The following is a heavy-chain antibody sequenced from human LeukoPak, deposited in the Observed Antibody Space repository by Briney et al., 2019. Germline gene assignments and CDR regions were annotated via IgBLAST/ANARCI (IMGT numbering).Heavy chain of an antibody. Sequence: GGSLRLSCAASGFTFSNYWMSWVRQAPGKGLEWVANIKLDGGEKYYVDSVKGRLSISTDNAKNSLYLQMNNLRAEDTAVYYCARLGMIRGVPADYWGQGTLVTVSS. CDR3: ARLGMIRGVPADY. CDR1: GFTFSNYW. D-gene: IGHD3-10*01. J-gene: IGHJ4*02. V-gene: IGHV3-7*01. CDR2: IKLDGGEK.